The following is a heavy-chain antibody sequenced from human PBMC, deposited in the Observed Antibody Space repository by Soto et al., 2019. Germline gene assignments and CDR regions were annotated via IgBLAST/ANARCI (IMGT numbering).Heavy chain of an antibody. CDR2: ISYDGSNK. D-gene: IGHD1-26*01. J-gene: IGHJ3*02. V-gene: IGHV3-30-3*01. CDR1: GFTFSSYA. CDR3: ARVMVGATTLPKLDAFDI. Sequence: ESGGGVVQPGRSLRLSCAASGFTFSSYAMHWVRQAPGKGLEWVAVISYDGSNKYYADSVKGRFTISRDNSKNTLYLQMNSLRAEDTAVYYCARVMVGATTLPKLDAFDIWGQGTMVTVSS.